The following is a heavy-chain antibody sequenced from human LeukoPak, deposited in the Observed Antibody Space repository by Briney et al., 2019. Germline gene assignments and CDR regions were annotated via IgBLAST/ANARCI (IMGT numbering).Heavy chain of an antibody. D-gene: IGHD3-16*01. CDR2: TYSGGFT. J-gene: IGHJ6*02. Sequence: GGSLRLSCTASGFTVSNNHMSWVRQAPGKGLEWVSITYSGGFTHYADSVKGRFTISRDNSKNTLYLQMNSLRAEDTAVYYCARALGGGNGMDVWGQGTTVTVSS. V-gene: IGHV3-53*05. CDR1: GFTVSNNH. CDR3: ARALGGGNGMDV.